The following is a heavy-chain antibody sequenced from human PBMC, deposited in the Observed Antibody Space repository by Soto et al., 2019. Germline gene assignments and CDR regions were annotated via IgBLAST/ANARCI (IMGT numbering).Heavy chain of an antibody. CDR1: GFTFSSYG. J-gene: IGHJ3*02. CDR3: AKDRMDHNSVSDAFDI. D-gene: IGHD2-15*01. V-gene: IGHV3-NL1*01. CDR2: IGGGDDDR. Sequence: QVQLVESGGGVVQPGRSLRLSCAASGFTFSSYGMHWVRQAPGKGLEWVSSIGGGDDDRYYADSVKGRFIISRDNSKSTVSLQMNGLRADDTAVYYCAKDRMDHNSVSDAFDIWGRGTVVTVS.